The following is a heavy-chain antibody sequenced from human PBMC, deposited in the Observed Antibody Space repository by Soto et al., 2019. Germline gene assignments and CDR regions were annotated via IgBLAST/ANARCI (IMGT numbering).Heavy chain of an antibody. J-gene: IGHJ4*02. CDR3: AKVVVKDKYAFDY. D-gene: IGHD2-2*01. CDR1: GFTFNSYA. Sequence: EVQLLESGGGLVQPGGSRRLSCAASGFTFNSYAMSWVRQAPGKGLEWVSAISGSGGSTYYADSVKGRFTISRDNSKNTLYLQMNSLRVEDTAVYYCAKVVVKDKYAFDYWCQGTLVTVSS. CDR2: ISGSGGST. V-gene: IGHV3-23*01.